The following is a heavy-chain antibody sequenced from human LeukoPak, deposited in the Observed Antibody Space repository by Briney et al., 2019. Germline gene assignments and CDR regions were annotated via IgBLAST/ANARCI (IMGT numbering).Heavy chain of an antibody. V-gene: IGHV3-74*01. CDR2: INSDGSST. J-gene: IGHJ4*02. CDR3: ARLQLMTTVTI. D-gene: IGHD4-17*01. Sequence: PGGSLRLSCAASGFTFSSYWMHWVRQAPGKGLVWVSRINSDGSSTSYADSVKGRFTISRDNAKNSLYLQMNSLRAEDTAVYYCARLQLMTTVTIWGQGTLVTVSS. CDR1: GFTFSSYW.